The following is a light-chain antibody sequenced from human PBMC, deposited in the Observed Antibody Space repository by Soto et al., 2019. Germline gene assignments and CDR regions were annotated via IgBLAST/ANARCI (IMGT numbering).Light chain of an antibody. CDR1: QSVRTW. CDR3: QQYDSYSLFT. Sequence: DIQITQSPSTLSASVGDTVIITCRASQSVRTWLAWYQQKPGKAPKLLIYKASSLESGVPSRFSGSGSGTEFSLTISSLQPDDFATYYCQQYDSYSLFTFGPGTRPDI. CDR2: KAS. J-gene: IGKJ3*01. V-gene: IGKV1-5*03.